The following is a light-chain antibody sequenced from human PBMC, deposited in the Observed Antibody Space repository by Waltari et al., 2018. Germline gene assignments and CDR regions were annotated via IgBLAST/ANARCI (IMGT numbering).Light chain of an antibody. CDR3: QQYGSSLWT. V-gene: IGKV3-20*01. J-gene: IGKJ1*01. CDR2: GAS. Sequence: EIVLTQPPGTLSLSPGERVTLPCRASQSVSSSYLAWYQQKPGQAPRLLIYGASSRATGIPDRFSGSGSGTDFTLTISRLEPEDFAVYYCQQYGSSLWTFGQGTKVEIK. CDR1: QSVSSSY.